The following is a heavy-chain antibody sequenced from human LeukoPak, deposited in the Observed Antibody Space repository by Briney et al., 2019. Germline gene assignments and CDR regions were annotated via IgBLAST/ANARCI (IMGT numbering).Heavy chain of an antibody. Sequence: GGSLRLSCTASGFTFGDYAMSWVRQAPGKGLEWVGFIRSKAYGGTTEYAASVKGRFTISRDDSKSIAYLQMNSLKTEDTAVYYRTREEYSSGWYGGTNYFDYWGQGTLVTVSS. CDR2: IRSKAYGGTT. CDR3: TREEYSSGWYGGTNYFDY. D-gene: IGHD6-19*01. J-gene: IGHJ4*02. V-gene: IGHV3-49*04. CDR1: GFTFGDYA.